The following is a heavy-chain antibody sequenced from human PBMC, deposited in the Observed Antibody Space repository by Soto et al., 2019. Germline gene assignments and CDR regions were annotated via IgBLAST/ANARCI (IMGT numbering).Heavy chain of an antibody. J-gene: IGHJ5*02. CDR2: ISAYNGKT. V-gene: IGHV1-18*04. CDR1: GYTFTSHG. Sequence: ASVKVSCKASGYTFTSHGINWVRQAPGQGXEWMGWISAYNGKTDYAQKFQGRVTMTRDTSTNTAFMEMRSLRSDDTAVYYCAGDFQISGFWSGYFYKNWFDPWGQGTLVTVSS. D-gene: IGHD3-3*01. CDR3: AGDFQISGFWSGYFYKNWFDP.